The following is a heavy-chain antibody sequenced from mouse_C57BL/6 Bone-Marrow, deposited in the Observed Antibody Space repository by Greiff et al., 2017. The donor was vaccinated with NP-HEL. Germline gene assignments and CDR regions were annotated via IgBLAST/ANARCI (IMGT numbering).Heavy chain of an antibody. Sequence: EVQLQQSGTVLARPGASVKMSCKTSGYTFTSYWMHWVKQRPGQGLEWIGAIYPGNSDTSYNQKFKGKAKLTAVTSASTAYMELSSLTNEDSAVYYCTRNFITTVVAKRDYYAMDYWGQGTSVTVSS. CDR3: TRNFITTVVAKRDYYAMDY. J-gene: IGHJ4*01. V-gene: IGHV1-5*01. D-gene: IGHD1-1*01. CDR1: GYTFTSYW. CDR2: IYPGNSDT.